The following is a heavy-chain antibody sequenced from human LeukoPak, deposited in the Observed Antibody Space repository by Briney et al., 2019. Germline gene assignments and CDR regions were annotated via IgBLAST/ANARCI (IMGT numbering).Heavy chain of an antibody. Sequence: GGSLRLSCAASGFTFSSYAMSWVRQAPGKGLEWVSVISGSGGSTYYADSVKGRFTISRDNSKNTLYLQMNSLRAEDTAVYYCAKTYYDILTGRPYYDYGMDVWGKGTTVTVSS. CDR3: AKTYYDILTGRPYYDYGMDV. CDR2: ISGSGGST. CDR1: GFTFSSYA. J-gene: IGHJ6*04. V-gene: IGHV3-23*01. D-gene: IGHD3-9*01.